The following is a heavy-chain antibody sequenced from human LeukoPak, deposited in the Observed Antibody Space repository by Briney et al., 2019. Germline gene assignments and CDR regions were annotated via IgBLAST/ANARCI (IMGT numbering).Heavy chain of an antibody. CDR3: AKDPYSSSWIIDY. D-gene: IGHD6-13*01. CDR1: GFTFSNYG. V-gene: IGHV3-30*02. CDR2: IPYDGNNK. J-gene: IGHJ4*02. Sequence: GGSLRLSCAASGFTFSNYGMYWVRQAPGKGLQWVAFIPYDGNNKCYGDSVKGRFTVSRDNSKSTLYLQMDSLRAEDTAVYYCAKDPYSSSWIIDYWGQGTLVTVSS.